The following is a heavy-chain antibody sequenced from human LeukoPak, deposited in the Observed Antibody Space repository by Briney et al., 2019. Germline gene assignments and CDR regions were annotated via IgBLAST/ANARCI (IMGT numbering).Heavy chain of an antibody. CDR3: ARGALEYSSPYYYYGMDV. J-gene: IGHJ6*02. V-gene: IGHV4-31*03. CDR1: GGSISSGGYY. CDR2: IYYSGST. Sequence: SQTLSLTCTVSGGSISSGGYYWSWIRQHPGKGLEWIGYIYYSGSTYYNPSLKSRVTISVDTSKNQFSLKLSSVTAADTAVYYCARGALEYSSPYYYYGMDVWGQGTTVTVSS. D-gene: IGHD6-6*01.